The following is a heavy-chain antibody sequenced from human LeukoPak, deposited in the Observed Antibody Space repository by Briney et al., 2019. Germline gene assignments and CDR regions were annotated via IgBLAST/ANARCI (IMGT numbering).Heavy chain of an antibody. Sequence: SETPSLTCTVSGGSISSYYWSWIRQPPGKGLEWIGYIYYSGSTNYNPSLKSRVTISVDTSKNQFSLKLSSVTAADTAVYYCAGHIGYGVDYWGQGTLVTVSS. CDR2: IYYSGST. D-gene: IGHD6-13*01. V-gene: IGHV4-59*08. CDR1: GGSISSYY. J-gene: IGHJ4*02. CDR3: AGHIGYGVDY.